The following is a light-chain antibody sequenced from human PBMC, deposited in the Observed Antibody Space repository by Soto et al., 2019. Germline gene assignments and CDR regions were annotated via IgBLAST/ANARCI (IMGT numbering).Light chain of an antibody. CDR2: AAS. V-gene: IGKV1-39*01. CDR3: QQSYSTPPT. CDR1: QSISRH. J-gene: IGKJ1*01. Sequence: DIQMTRSPSSLSASVGDRVTIACRASQSISRHLNWYQQKPGKAPMLLIYAASSMQSGVPSRFSGSGSGTDFTLTISSLQPEDFATYYCQQSYSTPPTFGQGTKVDTK.